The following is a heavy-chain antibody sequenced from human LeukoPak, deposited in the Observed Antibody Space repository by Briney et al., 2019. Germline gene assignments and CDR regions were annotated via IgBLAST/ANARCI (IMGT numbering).Heavy chain of an antibody. Sequence: GGSLRLSCAASGFTFSSYAMSWVRQAPGKGLEWVSGISGSGDNTYYADSVKGRFTISRDNPKNTLYVQVNSLGTEDTAAYYCAKGSYYDSSGSFYFDYWGQGTLVTVSS. CDR1: GFTFSSYA. J-gene: IGHJ4*02. CDR3: AKGSYYDSSGSFYFDY. D-gene: IGHD3-22*01. V-gene: IGHV3-23*01. CDR2: ISGSGDNT.